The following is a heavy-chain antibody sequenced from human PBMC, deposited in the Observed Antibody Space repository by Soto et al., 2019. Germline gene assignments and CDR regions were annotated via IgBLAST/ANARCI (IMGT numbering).Heavy chain of an antibody. J-gene: IGHJ4*02. CDR1: GFTFSSYA. Sequence: GSLRLSCAASGFTFSSYAMSWVRQAPGKGLEWVSAISGSGGSTYYADSVKGRFTISRDNSKNTLYLQMNSLRAEDTAVYYCARDLGFGEFLNGPDYWGQGTLVTVSS. CDR2: ISGSGGST. D-gene: IGHD3-10*01. V-gene: IGHV3-23*01. CDR3: ARDLGFGEFLNGPDY.